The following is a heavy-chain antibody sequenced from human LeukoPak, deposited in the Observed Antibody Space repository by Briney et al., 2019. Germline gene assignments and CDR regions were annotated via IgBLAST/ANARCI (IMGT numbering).Heavy chain of an antibody. D-gene: IGHD2-2*01. Sequence: SETLSLTCTVSGGSISSGDYYWSWIRQPPGKGLEWIGYIYYSGSTYYNPSLKSRVTISVDTSKNQFSLKLSSVTAADTAVYYCASSIVVVPAARDYYYMDVWGKGTTVTVSS. CDR1: GGSISSGDYY. CDR3: ASSIVVVPAARDYYYMDV. J-gene: IGHJ6*03. V-gene: IGHV4-30-4*08. CDR2: IYYSGST.